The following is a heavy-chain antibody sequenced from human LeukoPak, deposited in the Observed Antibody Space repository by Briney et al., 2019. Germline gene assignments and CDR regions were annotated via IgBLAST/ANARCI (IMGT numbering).Heavy chain of an antibody. V-gene: IGHV3-21*06. Sequence: GGSLRLSCAASGFTFSSYSMNWVRQAPGKGLEWLSSITSTNYDIYYADSVKGRFTISRDNAKNSLYLHMNSLRAEDTAVYYCATTTLSGSYYGGHYYFDYWGQGTLVTVSS. D-gene: IGHD1-26*01. CDR3: ATTTLSGSYYGGHYYFDY. J-gene: IGHJ4*02. CDR1: GFTFSSYS. CDR2: ITSTNYDI.